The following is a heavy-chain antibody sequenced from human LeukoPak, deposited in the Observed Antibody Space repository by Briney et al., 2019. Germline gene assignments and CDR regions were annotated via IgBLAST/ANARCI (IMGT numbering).Heavy chain of an antibody. D-gene: IGHD6-13*01. CDR2: ISYSGST. CDR3: ARDQGSSWFDY. V-gene: IGHV4-59*01. J-gene: IGHJ4*02. CDR1: GGSISSYY. Sequence: PSETLSLTCTVSGGSISSYYWSWIRQPPGKGLEWIGYISYSGSTNYNPSLESRVTISVDASKNQFSLRLTSVTAADTAVYYCARDQGSSWFDYWGQGTLVTVSS.